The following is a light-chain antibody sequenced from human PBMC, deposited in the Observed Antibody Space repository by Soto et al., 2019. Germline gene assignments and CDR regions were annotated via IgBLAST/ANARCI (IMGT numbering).Light chain of an antibody. V-gene: IGKV2-30*01. CDR3: MPGTCLPYT. J-gene: IGKJ2*01. CDR1: QSPLYSDANTY. Sequence: DVVMTQSPLSLPVTLGQPASIACRSSQSPLYSDANTYLSWFHQRPAQSPRRLIYKVSHRDSGVPDRFRVSGSGTDFTVPINRVEAEDLGVYYCMPGTCLPYTFGKGNQLAIK. CDR2: KVS.